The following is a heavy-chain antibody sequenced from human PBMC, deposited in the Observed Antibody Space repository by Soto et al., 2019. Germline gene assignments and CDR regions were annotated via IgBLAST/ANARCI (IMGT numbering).Heavy chain of an antibody. CDR3: ARDHIGGVTMVRGVTNWFDP. Sequence: ASVKVSCKASGGTFSSYTISWVRQAPGQGLEWMGRIIPILGIANYAQKFQGRVTITADKSTSTAYMELSSLRSEDTAVYYCARDHIGGVTMVRGVTNWFDPWGQGTLVTVSS. J-gene: IGHJ5*02. CDR2: IIPILGIA. D-gene: IGHD3-10*01. V-gene: IGHV1-69*04. CDR1: GGTFSSYT.